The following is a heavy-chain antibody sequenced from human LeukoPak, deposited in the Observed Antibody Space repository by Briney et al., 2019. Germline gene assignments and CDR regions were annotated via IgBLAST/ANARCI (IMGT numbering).Heavy chain of an antibody. D-gene: IGHD3-3*01. CDR3: ARGPPGILRFLEWNFPLDY. CDR2: INPNSGGT. V-gene: IGHV1-2*02. CDR1: GYTFTSNY. Sequence: EASVKVSCKASGYTFTSNYIHWVRQAPGQGLEWMGWINPNSGGTNYAQKFQGRVTMTRDTSISTAYMELNSLRSDDTAMYYCARGPPGILRFLEWNFPLDYWGQGTLVTVSS. J-gene: IGHJ4*02.